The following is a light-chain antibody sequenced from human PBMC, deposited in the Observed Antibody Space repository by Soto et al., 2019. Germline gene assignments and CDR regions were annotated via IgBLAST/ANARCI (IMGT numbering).Light chain of an antibody. CDR3: QSYDRSLSGYYV. CDR1: SSNIGAGYD. Sequence: QSALTQPPSVSGAPGQRVTISCTGSSSNIGAGYDVHWYQQLPGTAPKLLIYGNSNRPSGVPDRFSGSKSGTSASLAITRLQAEDEADYYCQSYDRSLSGYYVFGTGTKVTVL. J-gene: IGLJ1*01. V-gene: IGLV1-40*01. CDR2: GNS.